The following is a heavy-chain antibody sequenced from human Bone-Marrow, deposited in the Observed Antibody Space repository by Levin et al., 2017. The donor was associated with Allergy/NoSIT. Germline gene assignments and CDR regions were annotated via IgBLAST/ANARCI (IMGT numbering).Heavy chain of an antibody. J-gene: IGHJ4*02. CDR2: IYYSGST. Sequence: SETLSLTCTVSGGSISSYYWSWIRQPPGKGLEWIGYIYYSGSTNYNPSLKSRVTISVDTSKNQFSLKLSSVTAADTAVYYCAAISQHGTSDYWGQGTLVTVSS. CDR3: AAISQHGTSDY. CDR1: GGSISSYY. V-gene: IGHV4-59*01. D-gene: IGHD1-1*01.